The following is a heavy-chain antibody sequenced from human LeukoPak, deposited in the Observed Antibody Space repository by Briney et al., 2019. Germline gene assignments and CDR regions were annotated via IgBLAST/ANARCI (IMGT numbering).Heavy chain of an antibody. J-gene: IGHJ6*02. CDR3: ARGGYYDSSGYYGFGGMDV. Sequence: GGSLRLSCAASGLTFSSYDIHWVRQATGKGLEWVSAIGTAGDTYYPGSVKGRFTISRENAKNSLYLQMNSLRAGDTAVYYCARGGYYDSSGYYGFGGMDVWGQGTTVTVSS. V-gene: IGHV3-13*01. CDR1: GLTFSSYD. D-gene: IGHD3-22*01. CDR2: IGTAGDT.